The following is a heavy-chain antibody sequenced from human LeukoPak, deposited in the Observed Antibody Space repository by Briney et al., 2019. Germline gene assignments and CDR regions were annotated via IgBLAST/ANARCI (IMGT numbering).Heavy chain of an antibody. CDR3: ATVATGTTNYYYYMDV. D-gene: IGHD1-7*01. Sequence: ASVTVSFKSSGYTFTGYYMHWVRQAPGQGLEWMGWINPNSGGTNYAQKFQGRVTMTRDTSISTAYMELSRLRSDDTAVYYCATVATGTTNYYYYMDVWGKGTTVTVSS. CDR2: INPNSGGT. J-gene: IGHJ6*03. V-gene: IGHV1-2*02. CDR1: GYTFTGYY.